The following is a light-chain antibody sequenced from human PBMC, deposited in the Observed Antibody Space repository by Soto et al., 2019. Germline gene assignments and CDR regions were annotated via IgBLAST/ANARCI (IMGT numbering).Light chain of an antibody. CDR1: QSISTY. J-gene: IGKJ1*01. V-gene: IGKV1-5*03. CDR3: QQYNTYSRT. CDR2: KAS. Sequence: DLQMTQSPSTLSASVGDRVAITCRASQSISTYLAWYQQKPGKAPKLLIYKASSLESGVPSRFSGSGSGAEFTLTISSLQPDDFATYYCQQYNTYSRTFGQGTKVDIK.